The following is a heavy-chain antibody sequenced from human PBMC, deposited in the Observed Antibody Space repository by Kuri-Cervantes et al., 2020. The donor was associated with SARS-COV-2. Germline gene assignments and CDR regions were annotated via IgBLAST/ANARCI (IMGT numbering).Heavy chain of an antibody. CDR3: ARADSSSWPYWDYYYYGMDV. J-gene: IGHJ6*02. V-gene: IGHV4-59*10. D-gene: IGHD6-13*01. Sequence: SETLSLTCAVYGGSFSGYYWSWIRQPAGKGLEWIGRIYTSGSTNYNPSLKSRVTMSVDTSKNQFSLKLSSVTAADTAVYCCARADSSSWPYWDYYYYGMDVWGQGTTVTVSS. CDR1: GGSFSGYY. CDR2: IYTSGST.